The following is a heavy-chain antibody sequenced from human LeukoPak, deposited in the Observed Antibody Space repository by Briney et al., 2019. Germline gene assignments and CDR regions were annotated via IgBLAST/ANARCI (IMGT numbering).Heavy chain of an antibody. Sequence: PSETLSLTCTVSGGSISSYYWSWIRQPPGKGLEWIGYIYYSGSTNYNPSLKSRVTISVDTSKNQFSLKLSSVTAADTAVYYCACLATADAFDIWGQGTMVTVSS. CDR2: IYYSGST. CDR1: GGSISSYY. CDR3: ACLATADAFDI. V-gene: IGHV4-59*01. J-gene: IGHJ3*02. D-gene: IGHD2-15*01.